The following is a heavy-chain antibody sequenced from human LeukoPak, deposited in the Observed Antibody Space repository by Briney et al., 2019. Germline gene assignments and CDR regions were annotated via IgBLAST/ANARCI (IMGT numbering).Heavy chain of an antibody. J-gene: IGHJ4*02. Sequence: ASVKVSCKASGYTFTSYGTSWVRQAPGQGLEWMGWISAYNGNTNYAQKLQGRVTMTTDTSTSTAYMELRSLRSDDTAVYYCARGSKGSYYDGSGYYFDYWGQGTLVTVSS. CDR1: GYTFTSYG. CDR2: ISAYNGNT. V-gene: IGHV1-18*01. D-gene: IGHD3-22*01. CDR3: ARGSKGSYYDGSGYYFDY.